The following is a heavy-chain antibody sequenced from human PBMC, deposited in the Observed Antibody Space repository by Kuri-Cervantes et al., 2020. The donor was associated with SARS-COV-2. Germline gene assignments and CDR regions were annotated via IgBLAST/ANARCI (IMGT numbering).Heavy chain of an antibody. CDR3: ARENWGSGDAFGL. V-gene: IGHV3-7*03. Sequence: GESLKISCAASGFSFSDYWMTWVRQIPGKGLEWVANINENGGEKAYIDSVKGRFTISRDNARKSLYLQMDNLRADDTAIYFCARENWGSGDAFGLWGQGTMVTVSS. D-gene: IGHD3-16*01. J-gene: IGHJ3*01. CDR1: GFSFSDYW. CDR2: INENGGEK.